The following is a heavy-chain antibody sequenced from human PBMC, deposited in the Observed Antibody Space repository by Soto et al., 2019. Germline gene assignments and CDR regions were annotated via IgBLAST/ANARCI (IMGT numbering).Heavy chain of an antibody. Sequence: SETLSLICAVYGGSFTGYYWSWIRQPPGKGLEWIGEINHSGSTNYNPSLKSRATISVDTSKNQFSLKLTSVTAADTAVYYCASDLVAEPATPPYWFDPWGQGTLVTVS. D-gene: IGHD2-15*01. CDR1: GGSFTGYY. J-gene: IGHJ5*02. CDR2: INHSGST. V-gene: IGHV4-34*01. CDR3: ASDLVAEPATPPYWFDP.